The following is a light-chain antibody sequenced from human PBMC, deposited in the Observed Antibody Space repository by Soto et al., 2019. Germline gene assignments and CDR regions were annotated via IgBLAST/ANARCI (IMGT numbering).Light chain of an antibody. CDR3: QRYSRSISGVL. CDR1: SSKIGAGYD. V-gene: IGLV1-40*01. Sequence: QSALTQSPSVSGDPWLRVTVTCTGTSSKIGAGYDVHWYQQLPGTAHKLLIYANMLRPSGVPDRFAGSKSGTSASLAVNGLQGEDEPEYYCQRYSRSISGVLLGGGTKVTVL. CDR2: ANM. J-gene: IGLJ2*01.